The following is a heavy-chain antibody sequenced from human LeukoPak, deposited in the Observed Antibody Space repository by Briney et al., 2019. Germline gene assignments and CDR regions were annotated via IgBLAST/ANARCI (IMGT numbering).Heavy chain of an antibody. CDR2: INSDGSTI. Sequence: PGGSLRLSCAASGLTFSTYWMHWVRQAPGKGLVWVSRINSDGSTISYADSVKGRFTISRDNAKNTLYLQMNSLRAEDTAVYYCARALFGESDYWGQGTLVTVSS. J-gene: IGHJ4*02. D-gene: IGHD3-10*02. CDR3: ARALFGESDY. V-gene: IGHV3-74*01. CDR1: GLTFSTYW.